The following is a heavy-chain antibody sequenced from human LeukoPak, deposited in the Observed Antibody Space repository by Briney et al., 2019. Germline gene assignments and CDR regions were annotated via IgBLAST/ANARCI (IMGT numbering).Heavy chain of an antibody. CDR3: ATPLRGGGN. CDR2: ISSSSSTI. CDR1: GFTFSSYS. Sequence: GALRLSCSASGFTFSSYSMDWVRQAPGEGLEWVSYISSSSSTIYYADSVKGRFTISRDNAKNSLYLQMNSLRAEDTAVYYCATPLRGGGNWGQGTLVTVSS. V-gene: IGHV3-48*04. J-gene: IGHJ4*02. D-gene: IGHD2-15*01.